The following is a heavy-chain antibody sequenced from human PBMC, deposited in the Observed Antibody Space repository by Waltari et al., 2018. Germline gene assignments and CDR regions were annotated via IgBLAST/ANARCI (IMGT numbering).Heavy chain of an antibody. CDR2: VIPIFGTP. CDR3: ARSYYYDRVGDYPSLGAFDY. J-gene: IGHJ4*02. Sequence: QVQLVQSGAEVNKPGSSVKVSCEASGGPFSSSVIIWGRRAPGQGLEWMGGVIPIFGTPNYAQKFQGRVTIIADESTSTAYMELSSLRSEDTAVYYCARSYYYDRVGDYPSLGAFDYWGQGTLVTVSS. D-gene: IGHD3-22*01. V-gene: IGHV1-69*12. CDR1: GGPFSSSV.